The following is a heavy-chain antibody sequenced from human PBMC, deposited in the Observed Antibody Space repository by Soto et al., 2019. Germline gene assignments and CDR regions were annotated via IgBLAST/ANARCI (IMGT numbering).Heavy chain of an antibody. D-gene: IGHD2-15*01. CDR1: GGSISRNW. V-gene: IGHV4-4*02. CDR2: IYHSGST. Sequence: QVQLQESGPGLVQPSGTLSLTCAVSGGSISRNWWTWVRQPPGRGLEWIGEIYHSGSTNYNPSLKSRVTISVDKSRSQFSLTLNSVTAADTAVYYCATRSPVRPVWGRGTLVTVSS. CDR3: ATRSPVRPV. J-gene: IGHJ4*02.